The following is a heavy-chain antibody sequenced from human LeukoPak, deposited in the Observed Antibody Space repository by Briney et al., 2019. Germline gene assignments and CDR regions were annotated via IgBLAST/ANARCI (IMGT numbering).Heavy chain of an antibody. CDR2: INPNSGGT. Sequence: ASVKVSCKASGYTFTGYSMHWLRQAPGQGLEWMGWINPNSGGTSYAHNFQGRVTMTRDTSISTVYVELSRLRSDDTAVYFCARLGWFGELSDYWGQGTLVTVSS. D-gene: IGHD3-10*01. J-gene: IGHJ4*02. CDR3: ARLGWFGELSDY. V-gene: IGHV1-2*02. CDR1: GYTFTGYS.